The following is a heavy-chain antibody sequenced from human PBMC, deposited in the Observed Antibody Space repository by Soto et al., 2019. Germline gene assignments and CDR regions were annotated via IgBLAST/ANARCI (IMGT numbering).Heavy chain of an antibody. D-gene: IGHD2-15*01. CDR1: WFTVSTKY. J-gene: IGHJ4*02. V-gene: IGHV3-53*01. CDR3: ARGGYCSGGNCFGSFDF. CDR2: ISSGGNT. Sequence: GGSLRLSCAASWFTVSTKYMHWVRQAPGKGLEWVSVISSGGNTHYADSVKGRFTISRDTSENTVYLQMNSLRAEDTALYYCARGGYCSGGNCFGSFDFWGQGTLVTVSS.